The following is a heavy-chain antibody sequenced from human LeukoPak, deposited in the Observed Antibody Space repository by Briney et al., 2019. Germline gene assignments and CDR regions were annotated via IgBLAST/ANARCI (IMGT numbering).Heavy chain of an antibody. Sequence: GGSLRLSCAASGFTFSSYTMHWVRQARGRGLEWVSSISGSNSYILYADSGKGRFTVTRDNAKDSLYLQMNSLRAEDTAVYYCARALTTLTYEGYWGQGTLVTVSS. J-gene: IGHJ4*02. V-gene: IGHV3-21*01. CDR3: ARALTTLTYEGY. D-gene: IGHD1-1*01. CDR2: ISGSNSYI. CDR1: GFTFSSYT.